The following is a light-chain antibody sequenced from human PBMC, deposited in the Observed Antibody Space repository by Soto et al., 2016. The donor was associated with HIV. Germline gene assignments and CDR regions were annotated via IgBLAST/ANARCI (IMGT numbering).Light chain of an antibody. CDR2: DNT. V-gene: IGLV3-21*03. CDR3: QVWDSSSDHLYV. CDR1: NIGSKS. Sequence: SYELTQPPSVSVAPGKTARITCGGNNIGSKSVHWYQQKPGQAPVVVVYDNTDRPSGVPERFSGSNSGNTATLTISRVEAGDEADYYCQVWDSSSDHLYVFGTGTKVTVL. J-gene: IGLJ1*01.